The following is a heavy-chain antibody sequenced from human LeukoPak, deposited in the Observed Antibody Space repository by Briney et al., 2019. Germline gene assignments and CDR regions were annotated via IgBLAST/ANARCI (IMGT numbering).Heavy chain of an antibody. J-gene: IGHJ4*02. V-gene: IGHV3-30*02. CDR3: AKDGASGWFGEGYFDY. Sequence: GGSLRLSCAASGFTFSSYGMHWVRQAPGKGLERVAFIRYDGSNKYYADSVKGRFTISRDNSKNTLYLQMNSLRAEDTAVYYCAKDGASGWFGEGYFDYWGQGTLVTVSS. CDR2: IRYDGSNK. D-gene: IGHD3-10*01. CDR1: GFTFSSYG.